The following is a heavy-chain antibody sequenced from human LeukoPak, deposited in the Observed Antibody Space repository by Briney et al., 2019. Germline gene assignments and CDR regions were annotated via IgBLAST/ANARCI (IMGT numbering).Heavy chain of an antibody. V-gene: IGHV3-48*01. CDR2: INSDSSSI. Sequence: GGSLRLSCAASGFTFSSYSMNWVRQAPGKGLEWISYINSDSSSIKQADSVKDRFTISRDNAKNSLYLQMDSLRVEDTAVYYCASRMDVWGQGTTVSVSS. CDR1: GFTFSSYS. J-gene: IGHJ6*02. CDR3: ASRMDV.